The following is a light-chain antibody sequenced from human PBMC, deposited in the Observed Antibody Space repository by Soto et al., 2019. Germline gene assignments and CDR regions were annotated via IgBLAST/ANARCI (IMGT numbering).Light chain of an antibody. CDR3: QQYNSWLWT. Sequence: EIVMTQSPATLSVSPGEGATLSCRASQSVSSKLAWYQQKPGQAPRIIIYGASTRATGIPARFSGSGSGTDFTLIISSLQSEDSAVYYCQQYNSWLWTFGQGTKVDIK. CDR2: GAS. CDR1: QSVSSK. J-gene: IGKJ1*01. V-gene: IGKV3-15*01.